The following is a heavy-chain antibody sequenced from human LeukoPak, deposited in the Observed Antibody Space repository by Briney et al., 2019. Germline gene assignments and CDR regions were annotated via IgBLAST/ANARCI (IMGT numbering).Heavy chain of an antibody. CDR3: ARDQTGDRRGIDY. Sequence: SETLSLTCTVSGGSISSGGYYWSWIRQPPGKGLEWIGYIYHSGSTYYNPSLKSRVTISVDRSKNQFSLKLSSVTAADTAVYYCARDQTGDRRGIDYWGQGTLVTVSS. CDR2: IYHSGST. D-gene: IGHD1-1*01. V-gene: IGHV4-30-2*01. CDR1: GGSISSGGYY. J-gene: IGHJ4*02.